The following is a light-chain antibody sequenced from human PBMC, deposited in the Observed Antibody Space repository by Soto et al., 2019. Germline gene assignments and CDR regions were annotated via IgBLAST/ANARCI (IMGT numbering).Light chain of an antibody. V-gene: IGKV3-20*01. J-gene: IGKJ5*01. CDR3: QQYNNWPPIT. Sequence: EIVLTQSPGTLSLSPGERATLFCRASQSVSSSYLAWYQQKPGQAPGLLIYGASSRATGIPDRFSGSGSGTEFTLTISSLQSEDFAVYYCQQYNNWPPITFGQGTRLEIK. CDR2: GAS. CDR1: QSVSSSY.